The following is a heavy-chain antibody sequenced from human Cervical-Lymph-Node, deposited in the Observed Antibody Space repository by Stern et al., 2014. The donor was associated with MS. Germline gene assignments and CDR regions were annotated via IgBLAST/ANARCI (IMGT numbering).Heavy chain of an antibody. CDR2: IYTSGST. V-gene: IGHV4-61*02. J-gene: IGHJ5*02. CDR1: GGSISSGSYY. D-gene: IGHD6-19*01. Sequence: QVQLVESGPGLVKPSQTLSLTCTVSGGSISSGSYYWSWIRQPAGKGLEWIGRIYTSGSTNYNPSLKSRVTISVDTSKNQFPLKLSSVTAADTAVYYCARVSSGWYFWFDPWGQGTLVTVSS. CDR3: ARVSSGWYFWFDP.